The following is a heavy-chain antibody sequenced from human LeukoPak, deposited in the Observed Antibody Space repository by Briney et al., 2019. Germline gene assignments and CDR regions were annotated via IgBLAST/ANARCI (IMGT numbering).Heavy chain of an antibody. CDR2: IWYDGSNK. J-gene: IGHJ4*02. Sequence: PGGSLRLYCAASGFSFSNYGMHWVRQAPGKGLEWVAVIWYDGSNKYYADSVKGRFTISRDNSKNTLYLQMNSLRAEDTAVYYCAREAKYYGFDYWGQGTLVTVSS. V-gene: IGHV3-33*01. CDR1: GFSFSNYG. D-gene: IGHD3-3*01. CDR3: AREAKYYGFDY.